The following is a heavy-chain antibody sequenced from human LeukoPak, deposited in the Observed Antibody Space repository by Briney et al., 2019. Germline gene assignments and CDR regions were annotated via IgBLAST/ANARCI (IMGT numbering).Heavy chain of an antibody. CDR3: AKEMDFWRVYSNPFDF. CDR1: GFTFSTYA. CDR2: ITPTAGNT. V-gene: IGHV3-23*01. J-gene: IGHJ4*02. Sequence: GGSLRLSCAASGFTFSTYAMSWVRQAPGKGLEWVSAITPTAGNTYYADSVKGRFTISRDTSKNTQFLQMNSLRAEDTAVYYCAKEMDFWRVYSNPFDFWGQGTLVTVSS. D-gene: IGHD3-3*01.